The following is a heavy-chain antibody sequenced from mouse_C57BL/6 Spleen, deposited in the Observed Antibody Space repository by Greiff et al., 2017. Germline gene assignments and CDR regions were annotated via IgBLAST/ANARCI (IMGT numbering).Heavy chain of an antibody. J-gene: IGHJ2*01. V-gene: IGHV1-7*01. CDR2: INPSSGYT. CDR1: GYTFTSYW. D-gene: IGHD2-2*01. CDR3: ARVDTGVYYGYGIDY. Sequence: LVESGAELAKPGASVQLSCKASGYTFTSYWMHWVKQRPGQGLEWIGYINPSSGYTKYNQKFKDKATLTADKSSSTAYMQLSSLTYEDSAVYYCARVDTGVYYGYGIDYWGQSTTLTVSS.